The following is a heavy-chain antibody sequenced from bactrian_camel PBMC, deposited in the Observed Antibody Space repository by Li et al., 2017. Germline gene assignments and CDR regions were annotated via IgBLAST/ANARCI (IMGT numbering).Heavy chain of an antibody. CDR3: AAVSCPRGVVVAAYDQYEH. Sequence: HVQLVESGGGSVQAGGSLRLSCAVSGYPYSHKCLAWFRQRPGEERELVARLKSDGTSTYADSVKGRFTISQDRAKNTLYLQMSSLQPEDTAVYSCAAVSCPRGVVVAAYDQYEHWGQGTQVTVS. CDR2: LKSDGTS. J-gene: IGHJ4*01. D-gene: IGHD7*01. V-gene: IGHV3S53*01. CDR1: GYPYSHKC.